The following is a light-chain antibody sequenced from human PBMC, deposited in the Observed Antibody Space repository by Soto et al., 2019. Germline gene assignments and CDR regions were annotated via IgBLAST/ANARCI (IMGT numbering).Light chain of an antibody. Sequence: DIQMTQSPSTLSASVGDRVTITCRASQRISYWLAWYQQKPGKAPNLLIYKASSLESGVPSRFSGSGSGTEFTLTITSMQPDDFATYYCRHYTTSYPPYTFGKGTKLEIK. CDR2: KAS. CDR3: RHYTTSYPPYT. CDR1: QRISYW. V-gene: IGKV1-5*03. J-gene: IGKJ2*01.